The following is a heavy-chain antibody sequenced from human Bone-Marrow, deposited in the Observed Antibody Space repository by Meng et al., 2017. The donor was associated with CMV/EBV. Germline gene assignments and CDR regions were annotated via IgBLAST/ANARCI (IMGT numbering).Heavy chain of an antibody. CDR2: IIPIFGTA. CDR3: ARVRWLRSGYVDY. CDR1: GGTFSSYA. J-gene: IGHJ4*02. D-gene: IGHD5-12*01. Sequence: SVKVSCKASGGTFSSYAISWVRQAPGQGLEWMGGIIPIFGTANYAQKFQGRVTITTDESTSTAYMELSSLRSDDTAVYYCARVRWLRSGYVDYWGQGTLVTVSS. V-gene: IGHV1-69*05.